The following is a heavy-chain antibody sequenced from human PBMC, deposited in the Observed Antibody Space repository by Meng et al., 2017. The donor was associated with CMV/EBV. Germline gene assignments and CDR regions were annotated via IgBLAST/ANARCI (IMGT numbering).Heavy chain of an antibody. V-gene: IGHV4-39*07. D-gene: IGHD2-2*01. CDR2: IYYSGST. CDR3: ARGPGADIVVVPAATDAFDI. Sequence: SETLSLTCTVSGGSISSSSYYWGWIRQPPGKGLEWIGSIYYSGSTYYNPSLKSRVTISVDTSKNQFSLKLSSVTAADTAVYYCARGPGADIVVVPAATDAFDIWGQGTMVTVSS. CDR1: GGSISSSSYY. J-gene: IGHJ3*02.